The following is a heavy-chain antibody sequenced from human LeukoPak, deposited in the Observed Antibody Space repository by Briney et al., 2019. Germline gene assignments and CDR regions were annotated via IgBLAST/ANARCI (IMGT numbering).Heavy chain of an antibody. D-gene: IGHD6-6*01. Sequence: GGSLRLSCTASGFTFSTYAMAWVRQAPGKGLEWLSYITSSSKINYADSVKGRFTISGDNAKNSLYLQMISLTDEDTAVYYCARSANPGVHDFDPWGQGTLVTVSS. V-gene: IGHV3-48*02. CDR3: ARSANPGVHDFDP. CDR1: GFTFSTYA. CDR2: ITSSSKI. J-gene: IGHJ5*02.